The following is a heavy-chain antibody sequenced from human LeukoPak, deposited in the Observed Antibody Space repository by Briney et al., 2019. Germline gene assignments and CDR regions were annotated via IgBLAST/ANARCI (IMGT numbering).Heavy chain of an antibody. V-gene: IGHV3-48*04. J-gene: IGHJ4*02. CDR2: ISSSSTTI. Sequence: GGSLRLSCAASGFTFSSYSMNWVRQAPGKGLQWISYISSSSTTIHYADSVKGRFTISRDNAKNSLYLQMNSLRAEDTAVYYCARDQGSSWYTDYWGQGTLVTVSS. D-gene: IGHD6-13*01. CDR1: GFTFSSYS. CDR3: ARDQGSSWYTDY.